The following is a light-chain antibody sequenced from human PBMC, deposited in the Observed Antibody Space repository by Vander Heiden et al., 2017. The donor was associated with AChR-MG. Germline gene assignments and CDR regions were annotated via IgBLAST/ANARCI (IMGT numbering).Light chain of an antibody. V-gene: IGLV2-14*01. CDR1: SSDVGGYNY. CDR3: SSYTSSSTLFV. Sequence: SALTQPASVSGSPGQSTTIPCTGTSSDVGGYNYVSWYQQHPGKAPKLMIYDVSNRPSGVSNRFSGSKSGNTASLTISGLQAEDEADYYCSSYTSSSTLFVFGTGTKVTVL. J-gene: IGLJ1*01. CDR2: DVS.